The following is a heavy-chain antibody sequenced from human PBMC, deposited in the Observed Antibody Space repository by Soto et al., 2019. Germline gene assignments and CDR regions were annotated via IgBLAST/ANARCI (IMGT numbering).Heavy chain of an antibody. CDR2: IYWDDDK. D-gene: IGHD1-26*01. Sequence: GSGPTLVNPTQTLTLTCTFSGFSLSTSGVGVGWIRQPPGKALEWLALIYWDDDKRYSPSLKSRLTITKDTSKNQVVLTMTNIDPVDTATYYCAHSQWELLGYWGQGTLVTVSS. V-gene: IGHV2-5*02. J-gene: IGHJ4*02. CDR1: GFSLSTSGVG. CDR3: AHSQWELLGY.